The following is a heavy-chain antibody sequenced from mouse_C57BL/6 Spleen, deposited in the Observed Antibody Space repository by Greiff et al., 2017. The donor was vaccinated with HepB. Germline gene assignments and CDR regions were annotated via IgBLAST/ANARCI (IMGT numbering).Heavy chain of an antibody. Sequence: EVKLMESGGGLVQSGRSLRLSCATSGFTFSDFYMEWVRQAPGKGLEWIAASRNKANDYTTEYSASVKGRFIVSRDTSQSILYLQMNALRAEDTAIYYCARDGTGPSYWYFDVWGTGTTVTVSS. V-gene: IGHV7-1*01. J-gene: IGHJ1*03. CDR2: SRNKANDYTT. D-gene: IGHD4-1*01. CDR3: ARDGTGPSYWYFDV. CDR1: GFTFSDFY.